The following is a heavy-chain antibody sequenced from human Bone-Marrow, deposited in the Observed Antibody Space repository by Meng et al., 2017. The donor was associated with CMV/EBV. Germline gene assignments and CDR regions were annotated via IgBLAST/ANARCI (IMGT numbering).Heavy chain of an antibody. V-gene: IGHV3-30*19. CDR1: GFTFSSYG. D-gene: IGHD3-16*01. CDR2: ISYDGSNK. Sequence: GGSLRLSCAASGFTFSSYGMHWVRQAPGKGLEWVAVISYDGSNKYYADSVKGRFTISRDNSKNTLYLQMNSLRAEDTAVYYCARVGPRYYYGMDVWGQGTTVTVSS. CDR3: ARVGPRYYYGMDV. J-gene: IGHJ6*02.